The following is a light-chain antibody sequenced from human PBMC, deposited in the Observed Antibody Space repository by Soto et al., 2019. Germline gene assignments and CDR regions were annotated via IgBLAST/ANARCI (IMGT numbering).Light chain of an antibody. V-gene: IGKV1-6*01. CDR3: LQDYTYPPWT. Sequence: IQMTQSPSSLSASLGDRVTLSCRASQCISNDLVWYQQRPGKAPKLLIYAASSLQSGIPSRFSGSGSGTDFTLTITSLQPEDFAMYYCLQDYTYPPWTFGQGTKVDIK. CDR2: AAS. J-gene: IGKJ1*01. CDR1: QCISND.